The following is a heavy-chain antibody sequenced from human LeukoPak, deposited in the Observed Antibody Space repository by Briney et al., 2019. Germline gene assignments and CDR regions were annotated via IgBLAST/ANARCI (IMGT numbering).Heavy chain of an antibody. CDR3: ASVRRGGY. D-gene: IGHD3-10*01. J-gene: IGHJ4*02. V-gene: IGHV3-23*01. CDR2: ISGSGGST. Sequence: GRSLRLSCAASGFTFDDYAMHWVRQAPGKGLEWVSAISGSGGSTYYADSVKGRFTISRDNSKNTLYLQMNSLRAEDTAVYYCASVRRGGYWGQGTLVTVSS. CDR1: GFTFDDYA.